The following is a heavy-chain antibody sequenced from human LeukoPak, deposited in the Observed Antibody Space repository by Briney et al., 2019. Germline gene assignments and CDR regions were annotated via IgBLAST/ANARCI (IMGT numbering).Heavy chain of an antibody. CDR2: IYYSGST. Sequence: SETLSLTCTVSGGSISNYYWCWIWKPPGKGLEWIGDIYYSGSTNYNPSLKSRVTISVDTSKNQFSLKLNSVTAADTAVYYCARELRSWFDPWGQGTLVTVSS. J-gene: IGHJ5*02. D-gene: IGHD3-16*01. V-gene: IGHV4-59*01. CDR1: GGSISNYY. CDR3: ARELRSWFDP.